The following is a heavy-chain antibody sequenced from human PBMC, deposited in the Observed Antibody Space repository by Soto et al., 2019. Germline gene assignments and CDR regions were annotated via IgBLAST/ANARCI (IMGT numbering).Heavy chain of an antibody. V-gene: IGHV4-30-2*01. CDR2: IYHSGSI. Sequence: PSETLSLTCTVSGGSISSSSYYWGWIRQPPGKGLEWIGYIYHSGSIYYNPSLKSRVTISVDRSKNQFSLKLSSVTAADTAIYYCARGPPHHYWGQGTLVTVSS. CDR1: GGSISSSSYY. CDR3: ARGPPHHY. J-gene: IGHJ4*02.